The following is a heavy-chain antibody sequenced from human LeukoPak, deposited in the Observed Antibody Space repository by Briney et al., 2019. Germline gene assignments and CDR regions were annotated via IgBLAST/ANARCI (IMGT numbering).Heavy chain of an antibody. Sequence: ASVKVSCKASGGTFSSYAISWVRQAPGQGLEWMGWINPNSGGTNYAQKFQGRVTMTRDTSISTAYMELSRLRSDDTAVYYCARGPPLTGYYYYMDVWGKGTTVTVSS. CDR1: GGTFSSYA. V-gene: IGHV1-2*02. CDR2: INPNSGGT. CDR3: ARGPPLTGYYYYMDV. J-gene: IGHJ6*03.